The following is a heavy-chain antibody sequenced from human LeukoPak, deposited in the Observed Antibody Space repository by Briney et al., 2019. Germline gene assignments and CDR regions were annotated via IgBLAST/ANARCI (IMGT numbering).Heavy chain of an antibody. CDR1: GYTFTSYD. CDR3: ASLDRHSSSWYNYYYGMDV. D-gene: IGHD6-13*01. V-gene: IGHV1-8*01. Sequence: ASVKVSCKASGYTFTSYDINWVRQATGQGLEWMGWMNPNSGNTGYAQKFQGRVTMTRNTSISTAYMELSGLRSEDTAVYYCASLDRHSSSWYNYYYGMDVWGQGTTVTVSS. CDR2: MNPNSGNT. J-gene: IGHJ6*02.